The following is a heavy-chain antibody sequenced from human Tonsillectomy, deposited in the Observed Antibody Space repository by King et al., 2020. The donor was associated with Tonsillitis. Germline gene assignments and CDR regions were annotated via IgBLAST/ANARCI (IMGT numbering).Heavy chain of an antibody. D-gene: IGHD4-17*01. CDR3: AKGDMSWVTKGLEN. V-gene: IGHV3-23*04. Sequence: VQLVESGGGLVQPGGSLRLSCAASGFTFSNYVMTWVRQAPGKGLEWVSGIFGSGVSTYYADSVKGRFTISRDNSKNTLYLQMNSLRADDTAVYYCAKGDMSWVTKGLENWGQGTLVTVSS. J-gene: IGHJ4*02. CDR2: IFGSGVST. CDR1: GFTFSNYV.